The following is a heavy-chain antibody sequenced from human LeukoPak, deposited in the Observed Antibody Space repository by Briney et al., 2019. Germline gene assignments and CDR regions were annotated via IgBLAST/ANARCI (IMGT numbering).Heavy chain of an antibody. D-gene: IGHD1-14*01. J-gene: IGHJ5*02. CDR2: VHPNSGNT. CDR1: GYTFTSYD. V-gene: IGHV1-8*01. CDR3: ARGPRNDP. Sequence: ASVKVSCKASGYTFTSYDINWVRQATGQGLEWMGWVHPNSGNTAYAQKFQGRVTMTRDTSISTAYMEVSGLRSDDTAVYFCARGPRNDPWGQGTLVTVSS.